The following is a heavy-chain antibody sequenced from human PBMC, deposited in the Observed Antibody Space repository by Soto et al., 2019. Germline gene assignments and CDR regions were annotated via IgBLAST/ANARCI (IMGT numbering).Heavy chain of an antibody. CDR2: INHSGST. V-gene: IGHV4-34*01. Sequence: ASETRSLTCAVYGGSFSGYYWTCIRQPPGTGLEWIGEINHSGSTNYNPSLKSRVTISVDTSKNQFSLKLTSVTAADTAVYYCASDKITGLFDYWGQGTLVTVSS. CDR3: ASDKITGLFDY. D-gene: IGHD2-8*02. CDR1: GGSFSGYY. J-gene: IGHJ4*02.